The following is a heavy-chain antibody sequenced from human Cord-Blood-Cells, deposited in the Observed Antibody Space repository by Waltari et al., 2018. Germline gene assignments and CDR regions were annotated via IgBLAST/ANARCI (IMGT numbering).Heavy chain of an antibody. V-gene: IGHV4-39*01. Sequence: WIRQPPGKGLEWIGSIYYSGSTYYNPSLKSRVTISVDTSKNQFSLKLSSVTAADTAVYYCARLSSGYCSSTSCYAFDIWGQGTMVTVSS. CDR3: ARLSSGYCSSTSCYAFDI. CDR2: IYYSGST. J-gene: IGHJ3*02. D-gene: IGHD2-2*03.